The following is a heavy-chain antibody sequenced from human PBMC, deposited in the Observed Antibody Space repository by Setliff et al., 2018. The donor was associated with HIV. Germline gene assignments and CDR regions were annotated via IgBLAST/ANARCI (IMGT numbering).Heavy chain of an antibody. V-gene: IGHV4-59*08. D-gene: IGHD3-16*01. J-gene: IGHJ4*02. Sequence: SETLSLTCTVSGVSIRTYYWRWVRQPPGKGLEWIGYIYYSGSTTYNPSLKSRVTISVDTSKNQFSLKLSSVTAADTAVYYCARSRNSYVGGFDFWGQGTLVTVSS. CDR2: IYYSGST. CDR3: ARSRNSYVGGFDF. CDR1: GVSIRTYY.